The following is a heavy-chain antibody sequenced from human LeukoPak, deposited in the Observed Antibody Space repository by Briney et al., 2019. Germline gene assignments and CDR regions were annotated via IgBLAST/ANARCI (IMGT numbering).Heavy chain of an antibody. CDR1: GFTFSTYA. CDR2: IRGDGATK. J-gene: IGHJ5*02. D-gene: IGHD3-3*01. Sequence: PGGSLRLSCAASGFTFSTYAMTWVRQAPGKGLEWVSAIRGDGATKFYADSVKGRFTVSRDNSKNTVYLQMNSLRAEDTAVYYCARCAQDYNFWSAYRNWFDPWGQGTLVTVSS. V-gene: IGHV3-23*01. CDR3: ARCAQDYNFWSAYRNWFDP.